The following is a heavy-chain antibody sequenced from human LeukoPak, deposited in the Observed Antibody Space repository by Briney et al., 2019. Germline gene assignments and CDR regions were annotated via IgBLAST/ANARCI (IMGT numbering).Heavy chain of an antibody. V-gene: IGHV4-34*01. J-gene: IGHJ6*02. Sequence: SETLSLTCAVYGGSFRGYYWSWIRQPPGKGLGGVGEINHNGSTNYHPSLRTGVTISVDTSKNQFSLTLNYVPAADAPVYFCARHKGRWGGSSVLTWVDVWGQGTTVTVSS. D-gene: IGHD6-6*01. CDR2: INHNGST. CDR3: ARHKGRWGGSSVLTWVDV. CDR1: GGSFRGYY.